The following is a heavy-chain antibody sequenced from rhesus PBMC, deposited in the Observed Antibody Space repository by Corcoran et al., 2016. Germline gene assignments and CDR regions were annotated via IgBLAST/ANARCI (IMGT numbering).Heavy chain of an antibody. CDR3: AKDPRIAAAPEYFEF. Sequence: EVQLVESGGGLAKPGGSLRLSCAASGFTFSSYGMSWVRQAPGKGLEWVSYISIGGASTYYPDCGKGRFTISRDNSNNTLSLQMNSLRAEDTAVYYCAKDPRIAAAPEYFEFWGQGALVTVSS. V-gene: IGHV3S25*01. CDR1: GFTFSSYG. CDR2: ISIGGAST. D-gene: IGHD6-31*01. J-gene: IGHJ1*01.